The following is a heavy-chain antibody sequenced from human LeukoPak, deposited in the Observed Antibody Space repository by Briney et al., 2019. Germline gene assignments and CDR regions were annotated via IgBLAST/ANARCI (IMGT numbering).Heavy chain of an antibody. CDR2: INHSGRT. Sequence: SETLSLTCTVSGGSISSYYWSWIRQPPGKGLEWIGEINHSGRTNYKPSLKSRVTISVDKAKNQFSLNLNSVTAADTAVYYCARGGDRSFDYWGQGTLVTVSS. CDR3: ARGGDRSFDY. CDR1: GGSISSYY. J-gene: IGHJ4*02. V-gene: IGHV4-34*01. D-gene: IGHD3-10*01.